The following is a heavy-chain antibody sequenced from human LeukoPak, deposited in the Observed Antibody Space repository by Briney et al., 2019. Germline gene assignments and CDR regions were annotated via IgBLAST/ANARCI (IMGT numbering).Heavy chain of an antibody. Sequence: PSETLSLTCTVSGGSISSSSYYWGWIRQPPGKGLEWIGSIYYSGSTYYNPSLKSRVTISADTSKNQFSLKLSSVTAADTAVYYCARHTRVTATIDYWGQGTLVTVSS. V-gene: IGHV4-39*01. D-gene: IGHD4-23*01. J-gene: IGHJ4*02. CDR1: GGSISSSSYY. CDR2: IYYSGST. CDR3: ARHTRVTATIDY.